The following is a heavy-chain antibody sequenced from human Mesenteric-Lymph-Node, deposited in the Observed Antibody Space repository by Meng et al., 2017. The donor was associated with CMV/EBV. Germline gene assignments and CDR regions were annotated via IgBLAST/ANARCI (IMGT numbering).Heavy chain of an antibody. J-gene: IGHJ4*02. Sequence: ASVKVSCKAPGYIFTDYYIHWVRQAPGQGLEWMGWINLNSGGTNYAQKFQGRVTMTRDTSINTVYMELSTLGSDETAVYYCARWGIIVPSAKLDFWGQGTLVTSPQ. CDR2: INLNSGGT. D-gene: IGHD2/OR15-2a*01. V-gene: IGHV1-2*02. CDR3: ARWGIIVPSAKLDF. CDR1: GYIFTDYY.